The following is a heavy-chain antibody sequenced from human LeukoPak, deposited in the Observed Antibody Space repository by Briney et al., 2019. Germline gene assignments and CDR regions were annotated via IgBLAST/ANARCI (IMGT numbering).Heavy chain of an antibody. CDR3: AGEYDSSGYYYSAFDY. Sequence: PGRSLRLSCAASGFTFSSYAMHWVRQAPGKGLEWVAVISYDGSNKYYADSVKGRFTISRDSSKNTLYLQMNSLRAEDTAVYYCAGEYDSSGYYYSAFDYWGQGTLVTVSS. V-gene: IGHV3-30*04. J-gene: IGHJ4*02. D-gene: IGHD3-22*01. CDR2: ISYDGSNK. CDR1: GFTFSSYA.